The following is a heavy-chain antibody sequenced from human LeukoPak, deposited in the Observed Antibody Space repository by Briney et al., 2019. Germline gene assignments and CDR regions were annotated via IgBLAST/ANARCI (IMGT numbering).Heavy chain of an antibody. CDR3: ARDPLDSRGWASRAFDI. J-gene: IGHJ3*02. D-gene: IGHD3-22*01. Sequence: SETLSLTCAVYGGSFSSYYWSWIRQPAGKGLEWIGRIYTSGSTNYNPSLKSRVTMSVDTSKNQFSLKLSSVTAADTAVYYCARDPLDSRGWASRAFDIWGQGTMVTVSS. V-gene: IGHV4-4*07. CDR2: IYTSGST. CDR1: GGSFSSYY.